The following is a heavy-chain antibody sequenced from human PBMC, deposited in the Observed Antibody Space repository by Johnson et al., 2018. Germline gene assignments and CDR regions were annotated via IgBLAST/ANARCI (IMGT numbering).Heavy chain of an antibody. CDR2: IIPIVDIA. Sequence: QVQLVESGAEVKKPGSSXKVSCKASGGTFSSYTLIWLRRAPGQGLEWVGRIIPIVDIANYAQKFQGRATMTADKFTMTAYLDLRRLRSEDTAVYYCAVEMQNIWGQWTMVTVSS. J-gene: IGHJ3*02. V-gene: IGHV1-69*09. CDR1: GGTFSSYT. D-gene: IGHD5-24*01. CDR3: AVEMQNI.